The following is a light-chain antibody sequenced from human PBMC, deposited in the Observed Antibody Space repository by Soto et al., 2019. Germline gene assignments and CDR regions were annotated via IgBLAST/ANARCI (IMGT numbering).Light chain of an antibody. CDR1: RSVSSW. V-gene: IGKV1-5*03. CDR3: QQYNVSPWT. Sequence: DLQMTQSPSTLSTSVGDRVTITCRASRSVSSWLAWYQQKPGKAPKLLIYKASILESGVPSRFSGSGSGTEFTLTISSLQPDDFATYYCQQYNVSPWTFGQGTKVEIK. J-gene: IGKJ1*01. CDR2: KAS.